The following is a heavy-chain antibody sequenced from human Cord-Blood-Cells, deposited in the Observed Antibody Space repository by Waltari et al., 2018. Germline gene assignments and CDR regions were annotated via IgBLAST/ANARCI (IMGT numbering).Heavy chain of an antibody. CDR1: GGSISCYY. V-gene: IGHV4-59*08. D-gene: IGHD3-16*01. CDR3: ARRRGNDYYYDY. J-gene: IGHJ4*02. Sequence: QVQLQESGPGLVMPSGTMSLTCTVSGGSISCYYWSWIRQPPGKGLEWIGYIFYSGSTNYITSLKIRDTISVDTSNNHFAAKLSSVTAADTAVYCCARRRGNDYYYDYWVQRTLVTVSS. CDR2: IFYSGST.